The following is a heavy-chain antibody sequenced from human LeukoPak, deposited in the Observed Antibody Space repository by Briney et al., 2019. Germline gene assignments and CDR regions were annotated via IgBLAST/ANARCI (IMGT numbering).Heavy chain of an antibody. CDR1: GGSISTYY. V-gene: IGHV4-59*01. J-gene: IGHJ6*02. Sequence: WETLSLTCTVSGGSISTYYGSWIRQPRGRGLGWVGYIYYSGSTNYNPSLKSRVTISVDTSKNQFSLKLSSVTAADTAVYYCARDRRDGYNYVNYYYGMDVWGQGTTVTVSS. CDR2: IYYSGST. CDR3: ARDRRDGYNYVNYYYGMDV. D-gene: IGHD5-24*01.